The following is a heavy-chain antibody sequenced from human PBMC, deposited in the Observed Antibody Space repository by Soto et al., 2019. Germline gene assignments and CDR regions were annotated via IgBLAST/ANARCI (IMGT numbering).Heavy chain of an antibody. V-gene: IGHV1-2*04. D-gene: IGHD2-2*01. Sequence: QVQLVQSGAEVKKPGASVKVSCKASGYTFTGYYMHWVRQAPGQGLEWMGWINPNSGGTNYAQKLQGWGIMTRNTSISTAAKEQRRLRSDDTAVDYCARRATSTTYYYYMDVWGKGTTVTVSS. CDR1: GYTFTGYY. CDR3: ARRATSTTYYYYMDV. CDR2: INPNSGGT. J-gene: IGHJ6*03.